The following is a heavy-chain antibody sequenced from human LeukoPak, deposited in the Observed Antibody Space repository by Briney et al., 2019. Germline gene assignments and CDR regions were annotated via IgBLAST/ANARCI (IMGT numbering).Heavy chain of an antibody. J-gene: IGHJ4*02. CDR1: GLTFRSYA. Sequence: GGSLSLSCAASGLTFRSYAMSGVGQAPGKGGDGVSAISGSGGSTYYARSVKGRFTISRHKSKHTLYLQMNSLRAEDRAVYYCAVTGYYRGYFDYWGQGTLVTVS. V-gene: IGHV3-23*01. CDR3: AVTGYYRGYFDY. CDR2: ISGSGGST. D-gene: IGHD3-9*01.